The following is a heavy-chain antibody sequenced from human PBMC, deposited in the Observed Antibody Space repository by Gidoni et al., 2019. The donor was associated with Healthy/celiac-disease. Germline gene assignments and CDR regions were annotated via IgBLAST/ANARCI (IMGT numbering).Heavy chain of an antibody. CDR2: IDPSDSYT. CDR3: ASRAQARAVAGTLGMDV. J-gene: IGHJ6*02. V-gene: IGHV5-10-1*03. D-gene: IGHD6-19*01. Sequence: EVQLVQSGAEVKKPGESLRISCKCSGYSLTSYWISWVRQMPGKGLEWMGRIDPSDSYTNYSPSFQGHVTISADKSISTAYLQWSSLKASDTAMYYCASRAQARAVAGTLGMDVWGQGTTVTVSS. CDR1: GYSLTSYW.